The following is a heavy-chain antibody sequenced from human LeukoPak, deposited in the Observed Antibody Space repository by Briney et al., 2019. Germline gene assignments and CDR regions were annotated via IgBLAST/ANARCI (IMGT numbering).Heavy chain of an antibody. Sequence: SETLSLTCTVSGGSISSYYWSWIRQPPGKGLEWIGYIYYSGSTNYNASLTNRVTISVDTSKNQFSLKLSSVTAADTAVYYCAREVGYCSGGSCYSYFDYWGQGTLVTVSS. V-gene: IGHV4-59*01. D-gene: IGHD2-15*01. CDR1: GGSISSYY. J-gene: IGHJ4*02. CDR3: AREVGYCSGGSCYSYFDY. CDR2: IYYSGST.